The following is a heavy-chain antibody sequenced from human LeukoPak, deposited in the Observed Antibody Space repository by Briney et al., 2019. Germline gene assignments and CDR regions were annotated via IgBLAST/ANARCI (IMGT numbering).Heavy chain of an antibody. CDR2: IRYDGTNK. Sequence: GGSLRLSCAASGFTFRSYGMHWVRQAPGKGLEWVAIIRYDGTNKYYADSVKGRFTISRDNAKNSLYLQMNSLRAEDTAVYYCARDPDSTSVWGQGTLVTVSS. J-gene: IGHJ4*02. CDR3: ARDPDSTSV. V-gene: IGHV3-30*02. D-gene: IGHD2-2*01. CDR1: GFTFRSYG.